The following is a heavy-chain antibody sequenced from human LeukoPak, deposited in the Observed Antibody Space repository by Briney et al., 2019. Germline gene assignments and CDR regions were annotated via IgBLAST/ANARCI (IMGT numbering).Heavy chain of an antibody. Sequence: SETLSLTCAVYGGSFRGYYWSWIRQPPGKGLEWIGEINHSGSTNYNPSLKSRVTISVDTSKNQFSLKLSSVTAADTAVYYCAAFTYCSSTSCVYFDYWGQGTLVTVSS. CDR3: AAFTYCSSTSCVYFDY. D-gene: IGHD2-2*01. CDR2: INHSGST. CDR1: GGSFRGYY. J-gene: IGHJ4*02. V-gene: IGHV4-34*01.